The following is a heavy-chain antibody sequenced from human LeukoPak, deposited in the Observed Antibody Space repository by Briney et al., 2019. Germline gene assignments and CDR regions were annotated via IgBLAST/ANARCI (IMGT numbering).Heavy chain of an antibody. V-gene: IGHV4-39*01. CDR3: ARQIARGYGINFTYMDV. CDR2: IYYGGNT. Sequence: PSETQSLTCTLSGDSINSYTYSSINSTTYYWGWIRQAPGKGLEWIGNIYYGGNTYYNPSLKNRLTISVDTSKNQFSLILRPVTATDTAVYYCARQIARGYGINFTYMDVSGKGATRTVSS. D-gene: IGHD4-23*01. CDR1: GDSINSYTYSSINSTTYY. J-gene: IGHJ6*03.